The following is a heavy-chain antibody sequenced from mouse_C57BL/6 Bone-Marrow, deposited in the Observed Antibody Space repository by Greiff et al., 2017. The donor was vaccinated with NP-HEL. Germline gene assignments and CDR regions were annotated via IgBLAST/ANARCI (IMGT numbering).Heavy chain of an antibody. Sequence: QVQLKESGPGLVQPSQSLSITCTVSGFSLTSYGVHWVRQSPGKGLEWLGVIWSGGSTDYNAAFISRLSISKDNSKSQVFFKMNSLQADDTAIYYCARPFYYGSSPAWFAYWGQGTLVTVSA. CDR3: ARPFYYGSSPAWFAY. J-gene: IGHJ3*01. V-gene: IGHV2-2*01. CDR2: IWSGGST. CDR1: GFSLTSYG. D-gene: IGHD1-1*01.